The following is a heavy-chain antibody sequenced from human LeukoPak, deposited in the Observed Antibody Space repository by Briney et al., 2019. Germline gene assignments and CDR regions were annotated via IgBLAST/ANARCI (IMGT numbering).Heavy chain of an antibody. CDR2: INPSGGST. D-gene: IGHD5-18*01. J-gene: IGHJ6*02. V-gene: IGHV1-46*01. CDR3: ARESGYSYGYELDYYYGMDV. CDR1: GYTFTSYC. Sequence: GASVKVSCKASGYTFTSYCMHWVRQAPGQGLEWMGIINPSGGSTSYAQKFQGRVTMTRDTSTSTVYMELSSLRSEDTAVYYCARESGYSYGYELDYYYGMDVWGQGTTVTVSS.